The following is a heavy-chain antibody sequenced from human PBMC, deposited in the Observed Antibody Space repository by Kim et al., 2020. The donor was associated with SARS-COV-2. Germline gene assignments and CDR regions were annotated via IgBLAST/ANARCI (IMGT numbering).Heavy chain of an antibody. CDR3: ATYYYDSGTLV. CDR2: IWYDGSNK. V-gene: IGHV3-33*01. D-gene: IGHD3-22*01. J-gene: IGHJ6*02. CDR1: GFTFSSYG. Sequence: GGSLRLSCAASGFTFSSYGMHWVRQAPGKGLEWVAVIWYDGSNKYYVDSVKGRFTISRDNSKNTLYLQMNSLRAEDTAVYYCATYYYDSGTLVWGQGTTVTVSS.